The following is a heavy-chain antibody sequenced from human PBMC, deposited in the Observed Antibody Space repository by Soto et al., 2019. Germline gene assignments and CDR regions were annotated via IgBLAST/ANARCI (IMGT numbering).Heavy chain of an antibody. J-gene: IGHJ6*02. Sequence: PGGSLRLSCEASGFTFSNYAMNWVRQAPGKGLEWVAVMSYDGKNKYYSDSVKGRFTISRDNSKNTLYLQMNSLRAEDTAVYYCARDPAERELPYYYYYYGMDVWGQGTTVTVSS. V-gene: IGHV3-30*04. CDR3: ARDPAERELPYYYYYYGMDV. D-gene: IGHD1-26*01. CDR1: GFTFSNYA. CDR2: MSYDGKNK.